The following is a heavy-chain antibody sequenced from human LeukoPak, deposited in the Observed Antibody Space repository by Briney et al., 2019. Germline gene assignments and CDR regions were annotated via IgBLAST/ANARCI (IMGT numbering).Heavy chain of an antibody. CDR3: ARGGQMAFDY. J-gene: IGHJ4*02. D-gene: IGHD5-24*01. V-gene: IGHV3-66*01. CDR1: GFTVSSKS. CDR2: IYTGGST. Sequence: GGSLRLSCAASGFTVSSKSVSWVRQAPGHGLEWVSVIYTGGSTYSADSVKGRFTISRDNSKNTVYLEMNDLRAEDTATYYCARGGQMAFDYWGQGTLVTVSS.